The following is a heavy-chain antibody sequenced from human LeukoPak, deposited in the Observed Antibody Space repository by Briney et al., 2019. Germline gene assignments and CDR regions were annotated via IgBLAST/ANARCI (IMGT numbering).Heavy chain of an antibody. CDR2: ISWSGGSR. D-gene: IGHD2-21*02. V-gene: IGHV3-23*01. Sequence: PGGSLRLSCAASGFTFSNYAMSWGRQARGKGLEWVPAISWSGGSRYDVDSVKGRFPSSRDNRKNSLYLQMNSLRAEDTAVYYCARVTAYCGGDCYPIDYWGQGTLVTVSS. CDR1: GFTFSNYA. CDR3: ARVTAYCGGDCYPIDY. J-gene: IGHJ4*02.